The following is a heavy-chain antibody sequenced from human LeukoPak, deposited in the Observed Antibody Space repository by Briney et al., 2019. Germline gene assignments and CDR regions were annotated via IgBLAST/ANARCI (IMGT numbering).Heavy chain of an antibody. CDR3: ARAPTDYGGSFDY. Sequence: PSETLSLTCTVSGYSISSDYYWDWIRQPPGKGLEYVGSIYHSGSTYYSPSLKSRVTVSVDPSNNQFSLQLSSVTAADTAVYYCARAPTDYGGSFDYWSQGTLATVSS. J-gene: IGHJ4*02. V-gene: IGHV4-38-2*02. CDR1: GYSISSDYY. CDR2: IYHSGST. D-gene: IGHD4-23*01.